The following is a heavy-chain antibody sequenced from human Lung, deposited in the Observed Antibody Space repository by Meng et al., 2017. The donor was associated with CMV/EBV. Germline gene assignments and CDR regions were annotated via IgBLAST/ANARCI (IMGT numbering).Heavy chain of an antibody. J-gene: IGHJ4*02. Sequence: QVQLVQSGAEVKKPGASVKVSCKTSGYTFTGYYTHWVRQAPGQGLEWMGRINPKSGATDYAQKFQGRVTLTRDTSINTAYMELDRLTSDDTAVYYCARFGEVIDYWGQGTLVTVSS. D-gene: IGHD3-10*01. V-gene: IGHV1-2*06. CDR3: ARFGEVIDY. CDR1: GYTFTGYY. CDR2: INPKSGAT.